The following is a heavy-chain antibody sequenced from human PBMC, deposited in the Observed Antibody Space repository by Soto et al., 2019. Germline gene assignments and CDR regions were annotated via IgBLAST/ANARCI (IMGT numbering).Heavy chain of an antibody. D-gene: IGHD6-13*01. CDR3: ARGARQQQRAY. J-gene: IGHJ4*02. Sequence: PSETLSLTCAVSGDSISSSKWWSWVRQPPGKGLEWIGEIYHSGSTNYNPSLKSRVIISVDKSKNQFSLKLSSVTDADTAVYYCARGARQQQRAYWGQVTLVTVS. CDR1: GDSISSSKW. CDR2: IYHSGST. V-gene: IGHV4-4*02.